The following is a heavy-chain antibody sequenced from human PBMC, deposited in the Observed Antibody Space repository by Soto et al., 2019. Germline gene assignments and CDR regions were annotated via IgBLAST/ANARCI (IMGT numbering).Heavy chain of an antibody. V-gene: IGHV3-30*03. Sequence: GGSLRLSCAAAGFTFRSDGRNWERQAPGKGLEWVAVISYDGSNKFYADSVKGRFTISRDNSKNTLYLQMNSLRAEDTAVYYCAREDGYRGGDAFDIWGQGTMVTVSS. CDR1: GFTFRSDG. D-gene: IGHD5-12*01. J-gene: IGHJ3*02. CDR2: ISYDGSNK. CDR3: AREDGYRGGDAFDI.